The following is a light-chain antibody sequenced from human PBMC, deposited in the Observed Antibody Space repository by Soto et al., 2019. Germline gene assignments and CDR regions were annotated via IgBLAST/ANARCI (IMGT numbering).Light chain of an antibody. CDR1: SSDVGAYNS. V-gene: IGLV2-14*01. CDR3: SSYTSSSTRV. CDR2: EVS. Sequence: QSVLTQPASVSGSPGQSITISCTVTSSDVGAYNSVSWYQQHPGKAPKLMIYEVSNRPSGVSNRFSGSKSGNTASLTISGLQADDEADYYCSSYTSSSTRVFGSGTKVTLL. J-gene: IGLJ1*01.